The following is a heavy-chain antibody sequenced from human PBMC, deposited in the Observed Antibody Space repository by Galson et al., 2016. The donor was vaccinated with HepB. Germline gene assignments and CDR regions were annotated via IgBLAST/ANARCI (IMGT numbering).Heavy chain of an antibody. Sequence: SLRLSCAASGITFTNAWMTWVSQAPGKGLEWVGRIKSKTHGETTDYAAPVRGRFTVSRDDSSNTVYLQMNSLKTEDTAVYYCANGAPNFVAGYWGQGKLVIVSS. CDR3: ANGAPNFVAGY. CDR1: GITFTNAW. D-gene: IGHD1-7*01. V-gene: IGHV3-15*01. CDR2: IKSKTHGETT. J-gene: IGHJ1*01.